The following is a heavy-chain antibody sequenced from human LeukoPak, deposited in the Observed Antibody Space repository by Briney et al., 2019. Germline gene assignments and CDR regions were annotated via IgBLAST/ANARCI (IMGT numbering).Heavy chain of an antibody. V-gene: IGHV3-21*01. CDR1: GFTFSSYS. Sequence: GGSLRLSCAASGFTFSSYSMNWVRQAPGKGLEWVSSISSSSSYIYYADSVKGRFTISRDNAKNTLYLQMNSLRAEDTAVYYCAKDLGPNYDYVWGSYPPDYWGQGTLVTVSS. CDR3: AKDLGPNYDYVWGSYPPDY. CDR2: ISSSSSYI. D-gene: IGHD3-16*02. J-gene: IGHJ4*02.